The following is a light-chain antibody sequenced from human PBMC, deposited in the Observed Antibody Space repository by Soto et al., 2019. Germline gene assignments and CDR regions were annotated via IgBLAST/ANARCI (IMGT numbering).Light chain of an antibody. CDR3: QQRSNWPT. CDR2: DAS. V-gene: IGKV3-11*01. Sequence: ETVLTQSPGTRAVSGGRGSTRGCRASQSLGSYLAWYQQKPGQAPRLLIYDASTRATGIPARFSGSGSRTHFTLTISRLEPEDSAVYYCQQRSNWPTFGGGTKVDIK. J-gene: IGKJ4*01. CDR1: QSLGSY.